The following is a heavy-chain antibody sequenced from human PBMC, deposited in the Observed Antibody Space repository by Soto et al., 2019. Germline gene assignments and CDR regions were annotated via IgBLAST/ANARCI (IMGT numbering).Heavy chain of an antibody. CDR2: INAGNGNT. D-gene: IGHD6-13*01. J-gene: IGHJ4*02. V-gene: IGHV1-3*01. CDR3: AKETVFTAVEDN. CDR1: GYTFTSYA. Sequence: ASVKVSCKASGYTFTSYAMHWVRQAPGQRLEWMGWINAGNGNTKYSQKFQGRFTISRDNAKNTLYLQMNSLTAEDTAVYYCAKETVFTAVEDNWGQGTLVTVSS.